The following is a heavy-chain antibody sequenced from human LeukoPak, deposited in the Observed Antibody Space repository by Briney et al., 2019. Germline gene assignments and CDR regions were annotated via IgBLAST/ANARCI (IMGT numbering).Heavy chain of an antibody. Sequence: ASVKVSCKASGGTFSSYAISWVRQAPGQGLEWMGGIIPIFGTANYAQKFQGRVTITADKSTSTAYIELSSLRSEDTAVYYCARANYYDSSGYYYGQNDYWGQGTLVTVSS. D-gene: IGHD3-22*01. J-gene: IGHJ4*02. CDR1: GGTFSSYA. CDR2: IIPIFGTA. CDR3: ARANYYDSSGYYYGQNDY. V-gene: IGHV1-69*06.